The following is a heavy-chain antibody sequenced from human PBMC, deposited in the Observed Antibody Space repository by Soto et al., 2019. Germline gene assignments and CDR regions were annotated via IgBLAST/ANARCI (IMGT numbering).Heavy chain of an antibody. CDR2: ISYDGSNK. CDR1: GFTFSSYG. J-gene: IGHJ6*03. V-gene: IGHV3-30*18. Sequence: GGSLRLSCAASGFTFSSYGMHWVRQAPGKGLEWVAVISYDGSNKYYADSVKGRFTISRDNSKNTLYLQMNSLRAEDTAVYYCAKGLDNWNYRYYYYYYYMDVWGKGTTVTVSS. CDR3: AKGLDNWNYRYYYYYYYMDV. D-gene: IGHD1-7*01.